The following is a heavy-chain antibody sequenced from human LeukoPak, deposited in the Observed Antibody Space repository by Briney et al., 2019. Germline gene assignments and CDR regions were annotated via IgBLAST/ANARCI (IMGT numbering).Heavy chain of an antibody. Sequence: PGGSLRLSCAASGFTFSSYGMHWVRQAPGKGLEWVAVIWYGGSNKYYADSVKGRFTISRDNSKNTLYLQMNSLRAEDTAVYYCAKDQDQGAFDIWGQGTMVTVSS. CDR1: GFTFSSYG. CDR2: IWYGGSNK. CDR3: AKDQDQGAFDI. V-gene: IGHV3-30*02. J-gene: IGHJ3*02.